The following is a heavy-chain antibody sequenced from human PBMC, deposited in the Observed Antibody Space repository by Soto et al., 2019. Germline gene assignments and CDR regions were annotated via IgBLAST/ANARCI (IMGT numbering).Heavy chain of an antibody. V-gene: IGHV4-34*01. CDR3: ARGGRKYSYAG. Sequence: SETLSLTCAVYGGSFSGYYWSWIRQPPGKGLEWIGEINHSGSTNYNPSLKSRVTISVDTSKNQFSLKLSSVTAADTAVYYCARGGRKYSYAGWGQGTLVTVSS. CDR2: INHSGST. CDR1: GGSFSGYY. D-gene: IGHD5-18*01. J-gene: IGHJ4*02.